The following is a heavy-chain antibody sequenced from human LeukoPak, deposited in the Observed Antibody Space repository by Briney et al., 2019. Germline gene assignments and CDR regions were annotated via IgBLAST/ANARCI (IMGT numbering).Heavy chain of an antibody. V-gene: IGHV5-51*01. Sequence: GASLKISCKGSGSRFTSYWIGWVRRMPGKGLEWMGSINPGYSDIRYSPSFQGQVTISADKSISTAYLQWSSLKASDTAIYYCARHDKGYSGYVTLDYWGQGTLVTVSS. CDR1: GSRFTSYW. J-gene: IGHJ4*02. CDR2: INPGYSDI. CDR3: ARHDKGYSGYVTLDY. D-gene: IGHD5-12*01.